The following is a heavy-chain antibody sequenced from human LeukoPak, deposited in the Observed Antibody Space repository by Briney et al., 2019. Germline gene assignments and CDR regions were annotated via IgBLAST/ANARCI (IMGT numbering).Heavy chain of an antibody. Sequence: ASVKVSCKVSGYTLTELSMHWVRQAPGKGLEWIGGFDPEDGETIYAQRFQGRVTVTEDTSTDTAHMELSSLRSEDTAVYYCAAERGAGGDWSYWGQGTLVTVSS. J-gene: IGHJ4*02. CDR3: AAERGAGGDWSY. D-gene: IGHD2-21*02. CDR2: FDPEDGET. V-gene: IGHV1-24*01. CDR1: GYTLTELS.